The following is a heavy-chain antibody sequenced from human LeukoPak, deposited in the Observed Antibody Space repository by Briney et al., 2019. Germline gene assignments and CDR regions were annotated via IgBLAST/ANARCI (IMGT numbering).Heavy chain of an antibody. Sequence: GGSLRLSRAASWLVFGKYAMAWVRQAPGKGLECVSIISDDTSFTYYLDSVKGRSTIFRDNSKNTLYLHINSLKAEDTAVYYCAKGRCSGPGCDSFDYWGQGTLVTVSS. J-gene: IGHJ4*02. CDR1: WLVFGKYA. CDR3: AKGRCSGPGCDSFDY. V-gene: IGHV3-23*01. D-gene: IGHD5-12*01. CDR2: ISDDTSFT.